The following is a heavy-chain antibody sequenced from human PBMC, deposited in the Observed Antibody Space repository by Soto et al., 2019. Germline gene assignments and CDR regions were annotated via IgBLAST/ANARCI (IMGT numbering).Heavy chain of an antibody. Sequence: SETLSLTCAVYGGSFSGYYWSWIRQPPGKGLEWIGYIYYSGSTNYNPSLKSRVTISVDTSKNQFSLKLSSVTAADTAVYYCAREMLAAARGLDYWGQGTLVTVSS. D-gene: IGHD6-13*01. CDR1: GGSFSGYY. CDR3: AREMLAAARGLDY. J-gene: IGHJ4*02. CDR2: IYYSGST. V-gene: IGHV4-59*01.